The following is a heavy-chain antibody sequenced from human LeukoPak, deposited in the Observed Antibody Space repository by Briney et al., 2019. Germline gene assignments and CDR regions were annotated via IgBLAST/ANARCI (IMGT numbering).Heavy chain of an antibody. CDR2: IKQDGSEK. CDR3: ARVSRWGLNHNPHF. CDR1: GFTFSNFW. V-gene: IGHV3-7*03. Sequence: GGSLRLSCAASGFTFSNFWMSWVRQAPGKGLEWVANIKQDGSEKYYVDSVKGRFTIYRDNAKNSLYLQMNSLRDDDTAVYYCARVSRWGLNHNPHFWGQGTLVTVSS. D-gene: IGHD7-27*01. J-gene: IGHJ4*02.